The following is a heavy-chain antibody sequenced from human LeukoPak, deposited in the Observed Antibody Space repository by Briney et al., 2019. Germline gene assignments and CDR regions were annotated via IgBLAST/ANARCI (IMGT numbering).Heavy chain of an antibody. CDR1: GFTFSSYR. V-gene: IGHV4-39*07. Sequence: GSLRLSCAASGFTFSSYRMDWVRQAPGKGLEWSGIIYYSGSTYYNPSLKSRVTISVDTSKNQFSLKLSSVTAADTAVYYCARDKADYYGSGTFPIDGMDVWGQGTTVTVSS. D-gene: IGHD3-10*01. CDR3: ARDKADYYGSGTFPIDGMDV. J-gene: IGHJ6*02. CDR2: IYYSGST.